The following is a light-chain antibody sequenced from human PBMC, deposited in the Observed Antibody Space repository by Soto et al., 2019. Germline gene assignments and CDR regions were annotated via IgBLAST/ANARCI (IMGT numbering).Light chain of an antibody. V-gene: IGKV3-20*01. J-gene: IGKJ5*01. CDR2: GAS. CDR3: QHYGRSPIT. Sequence: EIVLTPSPGTLSLSPVERDTLSCRASQSVSSSYLAWYQQTPGQAPRLLIYGASSRATGIPDRFSGSGSGTDFTLTISRLEPEDFALYYCQHYGRSPITFGQGTRLEI. CDR1: QSVSSSY.